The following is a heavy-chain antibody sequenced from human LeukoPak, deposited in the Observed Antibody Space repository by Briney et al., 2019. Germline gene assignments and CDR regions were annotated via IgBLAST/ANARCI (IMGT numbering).Heavy chain of an antibody. CDR3: ATERPDSSGPGLDY. Sequence: GGSLRLSCAASGSTFSSYAMSWVRQAPGKGLEWVSAISGSGGSTYYADSMKGRFTISRDNSKNTLYLQMNSLRAEDTAVYYCATERPDSSGPGLDYWGQGTLVTVSS. V-gene: IGHV3-23*01. D-gene: IGHD3-22*01. CDR1: GSTFSSYA. J-gene: IGHJ4*02. CDR2: ISGSGGST.